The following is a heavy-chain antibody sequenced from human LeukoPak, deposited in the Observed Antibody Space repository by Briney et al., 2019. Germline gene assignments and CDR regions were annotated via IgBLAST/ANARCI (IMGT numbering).Heavy chain of an antibody. CDR1: GYTFTIYG. CDR3: ARGFPSSSGWYYGMDV. D-gene: IGHD6-6*01. V-gene: IGHV1-18*01. CDR2: ISVYNGNT. J-gene: IGHJ6*02. Sequence: ASVKVSCKASGYTFTIYGISWVRQAPGQGLEWMGWISVYNGNTNYAQKLQGRVTMTTDTSTSTAYMELRSLRSDDTAVYYCARGFPSSSGWYYGMDVWGQGTTVTVSS.